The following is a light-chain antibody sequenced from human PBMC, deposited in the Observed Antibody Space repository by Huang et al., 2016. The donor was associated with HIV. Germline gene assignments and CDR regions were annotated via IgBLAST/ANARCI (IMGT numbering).Light chain of an antibody. CDR1: QGISNS. J-gene: IGKJ1*01. V-gene: IGKV1-NL1*01. CDR3: QQYYTIPRT. Sequence: DIQMTQSPSSLSASVGDRVTITCRARQGISNSLAWYQQKSGKAPKLLLYAASRLESGVPSMCSGSGSESDYTLTISNLQPEDFAIYYCQQYYTIPRTFGQGTKVEIK. CDR2: AAS.